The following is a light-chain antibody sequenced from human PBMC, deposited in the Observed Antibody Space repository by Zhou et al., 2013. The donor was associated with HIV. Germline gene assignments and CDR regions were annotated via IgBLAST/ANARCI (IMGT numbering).Light chain of an antibody. CDR3: QHYNNWPYT. V-gene: IGKV3-15*01. J-gene: IGKJ2*01. Sequence: EIVMTQSPATLSVSPGERATLSCRASQSVSSNLAWFQQKPGQAPSLLISGASTRATGIPARFSGSGSGTDFTLTISDLQSEDFAVYYCQHYNNWPYTFGQGTKLEIK. CDR2: GAS. CDR1: QSVSSN.